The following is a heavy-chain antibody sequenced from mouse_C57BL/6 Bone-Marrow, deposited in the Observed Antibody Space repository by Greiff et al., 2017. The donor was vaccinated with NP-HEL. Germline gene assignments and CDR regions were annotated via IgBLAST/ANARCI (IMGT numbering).Heavy chain of an antibody. V-gene: IGHV5-16*01. Sequence: EVKLVESEGGLVQPGSSMKLSCTASGFTFSDYYMAWVRQVPEKGLEWVANINYDGSSTYYLDSLKSRFIISRDNAKNILYLQMSSLKSEDTATYYCARVSGNYRYFDVWGTGTTVTVSS. CDR3: ARVSGNYRYFDV. CDR2: INYDGSST. J-gene: IGHJ1*03. D-gene: IGHD1-3*01. CDR1: GFTFSDYY.